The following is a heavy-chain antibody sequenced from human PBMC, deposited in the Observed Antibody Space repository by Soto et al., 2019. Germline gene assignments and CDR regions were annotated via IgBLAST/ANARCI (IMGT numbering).Heavy chain of an antibody. CDR3: AREGDSSSWYVRNYYYGMDV. CDR2: INPNSGGT. V-gene: IGHV1-2*04. D-gene: IGHD6-13*01. CDR1: GDTFTGYY. Sequence: ASVKVSCKACGDTFTGYYMHWVRQAPGQGLEWMGWINPNSGGTNYAQKFQGWVTMTRDTSISTAYMELSRLRSDDTAVYYCAREGDSSSWYVRNYYYGMDVWGQGTTVTVSS. J-gene: IGHJ6*02.